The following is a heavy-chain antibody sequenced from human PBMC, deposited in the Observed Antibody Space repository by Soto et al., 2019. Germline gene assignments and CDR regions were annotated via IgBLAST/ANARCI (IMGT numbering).Heavy chain of an antibody. J-gene: IGHJ3*02. CDR2: ISGSGGST. Sequence: EVQLLESGGGLVQPGGSLRLSCAASGFTFSSYAMSWVRQAPGKGLEWVSAISGSGGSTYYADSVKGRFTISRDNSKNTLYLQMNSLRAEDTAVYYCAKDDGGSYPFLAAFDIWGQGTMVTVSS. CDR1: GFTFSSYA. CDR3: AKDDGGSYPFLAAFDI. V-gene: IGHV3-23*01. D-gene: IGHD1-26*01.